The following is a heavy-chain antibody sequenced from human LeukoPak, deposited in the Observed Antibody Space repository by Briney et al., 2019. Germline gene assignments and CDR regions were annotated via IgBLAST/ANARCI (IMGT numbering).Heavy chain of an antibody. CDR1: GYTFTSYA. V-gene: IGHV1-69*04. CDR3: ARGRYYYDSSGYSEYFQH. CDR2: IIPILGIA. J-gene: IGHJ1*01. Sequence: SVKVSCKASGYTFTSYAISWVRQAPGQGLEWMGRIIPILGIANYAQKFQGRVTITADKSTSTAYMELSRLRSEDTAVYYCARGRYYYDSSGYSEYFQHWGQGTLVTVSS. D-gene: IGHD3-22*01.